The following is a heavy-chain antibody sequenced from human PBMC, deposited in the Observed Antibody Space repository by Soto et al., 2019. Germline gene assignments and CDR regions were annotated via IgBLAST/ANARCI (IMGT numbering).Heavy chain of an antibody. J-gene: IGHJ5*02. CDR2: IYYSGST. CDR3: ATQEVGGSYVYTFDP. V-gene: IGHV4-39*01. D-gene: IGHD1-26*01. Sequence: SETLSLTCTVSGGSISSINYYWGWIRQPPGKGLEWIGSIYYSGSTYYNPSLKSRVTISVGTSKNQFSLKLSSVTAADTAVYYCATQEVGGSYVYTFDPWGQGTLVTVSS. CDR1: GGSISSINYY.